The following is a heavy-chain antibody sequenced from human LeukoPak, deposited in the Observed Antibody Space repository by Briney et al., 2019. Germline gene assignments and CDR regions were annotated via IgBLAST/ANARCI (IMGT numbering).Heavy chain of an antibody. CDR3: AKVPRKWELLDGGPFDY. V-gene: IGHV3-30*18. Sequence: GGSLRLSCAASGFTFSSYGMHWVRQAPGKGLEWVAVISYDGSNKYYADSVKGRFTISRDNSKNTLYLQMNSLRAEDTAVYYCAKVPRKWELLDGGPFDYWGQGTLVTVSS. J-gene: IGHJ4*02. CDR1: GFTFSSYG. CDR2: ISYDGSNK. D-gene: IGHD1-26*01.